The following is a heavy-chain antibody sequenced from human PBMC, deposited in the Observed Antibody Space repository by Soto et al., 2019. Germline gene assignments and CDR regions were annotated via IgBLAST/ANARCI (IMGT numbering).Heavy chain of an antibody. V-gene: IGHV1-2*04. CDR2: INPNSGGT. J-gene: IGHJ5*02. CDR3: AVAPLPVAGASPPYNWFDP. D-gene: IGHD6-13*01. CDR1: GYTFTGYY. Sequence: ASVKVSCKASGYTFTGYYMHWVRQAPGQGLEWMGWINPNSGGTNYAQKFQGWVTMTRDTSISTAYMGLSRLRSDDTAVYYCAVAPLPVAGASPPYNWFDPWGQGTLVTVSS.